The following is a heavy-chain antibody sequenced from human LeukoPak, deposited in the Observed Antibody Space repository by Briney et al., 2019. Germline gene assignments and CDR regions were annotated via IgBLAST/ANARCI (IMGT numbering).Heavy chain of an antibody. Sequence: GESLKISCKGSGYSFTSYWIGWVRQMPGKGLEWMGIIYPGDSDTRYSPSFQGQVTISADKSISTAYLQWSSLKASDTAMHYCARHGVGHSSSWYWFDPWGQGTLVTVSS. V-gene: IGHV5-51*01. CDR2: IYPGDSDT. CDR3: ARHGVGHSSSWYWFDP. J-gene: IGHJ5*02. D-gene: IGHD6-13*01. CDR1: GYSFTSYW.